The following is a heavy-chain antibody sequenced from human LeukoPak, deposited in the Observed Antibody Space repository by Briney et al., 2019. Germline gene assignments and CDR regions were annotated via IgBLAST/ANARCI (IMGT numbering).Heavy chain of an antibody. J-gene: IGHJ4*02. CDR1: GFTFSSYS. CDR2: ISSSSSCI. V-gene: IGHV3-21*06. D-gene: IGHD6-19*01. Sequence: GGSLRLSCAASGFTFSSYSMNWVRQAPGKGLEWVSSISSSSSCIYYADSVKGRFTISRDNAKNSLYLQMNSLRAEDTAVYYCAREGVAVAGSFDYWGQGTLVTVSS. CDR3: AREGVAVAGSFDY.